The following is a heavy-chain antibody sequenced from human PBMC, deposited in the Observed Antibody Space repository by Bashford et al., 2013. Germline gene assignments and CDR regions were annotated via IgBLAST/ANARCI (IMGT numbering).Heavy chain of an antibody. CDR2: ITSKGENT. Sequence: VRQAPGRGLEYVSAITSKGENTYYADSVKGRFAVSRDNSKNTLYLQLNSLRAGDTAVYYCVKTRLERSLIDSLDIWGQGTTVTVSS. J-gene: IGHJ3*02. V-gene: IGHV3-64D*06. CDR3: VKTRLERSLIDSLDI. D-gene: IGHD1-1*01.